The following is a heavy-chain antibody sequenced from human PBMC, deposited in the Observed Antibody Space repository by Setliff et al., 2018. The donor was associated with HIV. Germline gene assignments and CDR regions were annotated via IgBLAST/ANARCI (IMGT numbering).Heavy chain of an antibody. D-gene: IGHD6-13*01. CDR2: INPSGGST. CDR3: ARDPGYSTSWYYFDY. V-gene: IGHV1-46*01. Sequence: GASVKVSCKASGYTFTSYYMHWVRQAPGQGLEWIGIINPSGGSTSHAQRFQGRVTMTRDTSTSTVYMELSSLRSEDTAVYYCARDPGYSTSWYYFDYWGQGTLVTVSS. CDR1: GYTFTSYY. J-gene: IGHJ4*02.